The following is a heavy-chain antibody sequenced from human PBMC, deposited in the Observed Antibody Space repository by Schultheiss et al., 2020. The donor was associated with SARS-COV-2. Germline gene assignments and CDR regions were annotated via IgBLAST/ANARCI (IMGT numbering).Heavy chain of an antibody. J-gene: IGHJ6*02. D-gene: IGHD3-3*01. CDR3: ARDFGGGIAYSNGMDV. CDR1: GGSISSSSYY. Sequence: SETLSLTCTVSGGSISSSSYYWGWIRQPPGKGLEWIGSIYTSGSTNYNPSLKSRVTMSVDTSKNQFSLQLNSVTPEDTAVYYCARDFGGGIAYSNGMDVWGQGTTVTVSS. V-gene: IGHV4-39*07. CDR2: IYTSGST.